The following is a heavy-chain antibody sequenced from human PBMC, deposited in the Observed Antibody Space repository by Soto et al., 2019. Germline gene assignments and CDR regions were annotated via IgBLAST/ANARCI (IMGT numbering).Heavy chain of an antibody. CDR3: ARHSWDY. CDR1: GFTFSSYS. Sequence: EVQLVESVGGLVQPGGSLRLSCAASGFTFSSYSMNWVRQAPGKGLEWVSYISSSSSTIYDADSVKGRFTISRDNAKNSLYLQMNSLRAEDTAVYYCARHSWDYWGQGTLVIVSS. V-gene: IGHV3-48*01. J-gene: IGHJ4*02. CDR2: ISSSSSTI.